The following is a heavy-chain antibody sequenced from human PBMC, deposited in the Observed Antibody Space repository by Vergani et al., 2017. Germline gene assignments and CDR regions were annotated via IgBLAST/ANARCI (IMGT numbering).Heavy chain of an antibody. D-gene: IGHD6-19*01. V-gene: IGHV3-33*01. CDR3: ARLGPDIAVARAEYFQH. J-gene: IGHJ1*01. CDR1: GFTFSSYG. Sequence: QVQLVESGGGVVQPGRSLRLSCAASGFTFSSYGMHWVRQAPGKGLEWVAVIWYDGSNKYYADSVKGRFTISRDNSKNTLYLQMNSLRAEDTAVYYCARLGPDIAVARAEYFQHWGQGTLVTVSS. CDR2: IWYDGSNK.